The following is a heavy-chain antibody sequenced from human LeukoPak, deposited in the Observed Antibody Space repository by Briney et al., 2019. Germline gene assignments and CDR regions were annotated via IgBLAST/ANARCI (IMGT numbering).Heavy chain of an antibody. J-gene: IGHJ6*02. CDR1: GGSITGYY. Sequence: PSETLSLTCTVSGGSITGYYWSWIRQPPGKGLEWIGYVFYSGGTLYNPSVNSRVSISVDTPKTQFSLKLTSVTAADTAVYYCARVTPWWDYYYYGMDVWGQGTTVTVSS. CDR2: VFYSGGT. CDR3: ARVTPWWDYYYYGMDV. D-gene: IGHD2-15*01. V-gene: IGHV4-59*08.